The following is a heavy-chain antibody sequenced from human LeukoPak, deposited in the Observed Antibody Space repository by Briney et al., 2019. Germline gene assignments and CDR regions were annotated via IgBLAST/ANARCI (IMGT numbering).Heavy chain of an antibody. CDR2: ISWNSGSI. J-gene: IGHJ1*01. D-gene: IGHD6-19*01. Sequence: PGRSLRLSCAASGFTFNDYAMYWVRQAPGKGLEWVSSISWNSGSIGYADSVKGRFIISRDNAKNSLYQQMNSLRVEDTALYYCAKDAGSGWSDFQHWGQGTLVTVSS. CDR3: AKDAGSGWSDFQH. CDR1: GFTFNDYA. V-gene: IGHV3-9*01.